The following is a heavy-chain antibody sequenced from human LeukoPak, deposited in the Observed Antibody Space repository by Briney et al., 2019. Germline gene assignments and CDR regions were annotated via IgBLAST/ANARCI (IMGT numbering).Heavy chain of an antibody. V-gene: IGHV4-39*01. CDR2: IFYTGST. CDR1: GGSISSSNYY. J-gene: IGHJ4*02. D-gene: IGHD3-10*01. Sequence: PSETLSLTCTVSGGSISSSNYYWGWIRQPPGKGLEWIGSIFYTGSTYYNPSLKSRVTVSVDTSKNQFSLKLNSVTAADTAVYYCARLTMVRGVDCWGQGTQVTVSS. CDR3: ARLTMVRGVDC.